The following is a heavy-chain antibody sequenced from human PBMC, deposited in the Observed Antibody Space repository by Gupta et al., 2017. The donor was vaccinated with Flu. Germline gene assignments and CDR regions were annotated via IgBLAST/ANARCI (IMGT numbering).Heavy chain of an antibody. CDR1: EYTFTAYY. Sequence: QGQLVQSGAEAKKPGASVKVSCTASEYTFTAYYIHWVRQAPGQGLEWMGRINPHSGTTNYEQKFQGRVTVTMDTSISTTYMDLSGLTSGDTAVYYCAREKFCDTTSCYRWFDPWGQGTLVTVSS. CDR2: INPHSGTT. D-gene: IGHD2-2*02. V-gene: IGHV1-2*06. CDR3: AREKFCDTTSCYRWFDP. J-gene: IGHJ5*02.